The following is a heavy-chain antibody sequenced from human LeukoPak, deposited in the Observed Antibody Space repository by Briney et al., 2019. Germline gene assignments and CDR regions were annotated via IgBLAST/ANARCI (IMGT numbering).Heavy chain of an antibody. V-gene: IGHV1-46*01. CDR1: GYTFTSYF. CDR2: FSPSGGST. CDR3: ARHSSGGRYLDY. J-gene: IGHJ4*02. Sequence: ASVKVSCKASGYTFTSYFMHWVRQAPGQGLEWMAIFSPSGGSTSFAQRFQGRVTMTRDTSTSTVYMELSSLRSEDTAVYYCARHSSGGRYLDYWGQGTLVTVSS. D-gene: IGHD2-15*01.